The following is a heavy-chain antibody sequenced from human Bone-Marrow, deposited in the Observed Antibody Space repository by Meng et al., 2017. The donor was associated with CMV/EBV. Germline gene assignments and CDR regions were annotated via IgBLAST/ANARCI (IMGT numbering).Heavy chain of an antibody. CDR3: ARGFSKDY. D-gene: IGHD2-2*01. V-gene: IGHV3-48*03. Sequence: GGSLRLSCAASGFTFSSYEMNWVRQAPGKGLEWVSYISSAGAIYYADSVTGRFTISRDNAKNSLYLQVNSLRAEDTAVYYCARGFSKDYWGQGTLVTVLL. CDR1: GFTFSSYE. J-gene: IGHJ4*02. CDR2: ISSAGAI.